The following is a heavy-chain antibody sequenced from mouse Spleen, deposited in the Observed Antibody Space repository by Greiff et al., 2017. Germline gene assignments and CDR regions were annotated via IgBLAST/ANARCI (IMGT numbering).Heavy chain of an antibody. J-gene: IGHJ2*01. Sequence: VQLKESGPELVKPGASVKISCKASGYSFTGYYMNWVKQSPEKSLEWIGEINPSTGGTTYNQKFKAKATLTVDKSSSTAYMQLKSLTSEDSAVYYCHYYGSSLLYYFDYWGQGTTLTVSS. CDR1: GYSFTGYY. D-gene: IGHD1-1*01. CDR3: HYYGSSLLYYFDY. CDR2: INPSTGGT. V-gene: IGHV1-42*01.